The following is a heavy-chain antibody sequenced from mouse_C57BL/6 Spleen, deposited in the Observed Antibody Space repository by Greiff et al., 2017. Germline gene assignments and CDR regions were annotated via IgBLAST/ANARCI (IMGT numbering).Heavy chain of an antibody. Sequence: VQLQQPGAELVRPGSSVKLSCKASGYTFTSYWMDWVKQRPGQGLDWIGNIYPSDSETHYNQKFKDKATLTVDKSSSTAYMQLSSLTSEDSAVYCCARRWDEAWFAYWGQGTLVTVSA. V-gene: IGHV1-61*01. J-gene: IGHJ3*01. D-gene: IGHD4-1*01. CDR3: ARRWDEAWFAY. CDR1: GYTFTSYW. CDR2: IYPSDSET.